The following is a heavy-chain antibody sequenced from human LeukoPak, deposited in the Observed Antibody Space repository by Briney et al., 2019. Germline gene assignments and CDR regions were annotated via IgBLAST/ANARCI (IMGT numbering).Heavy chain of an antibody. D-gene: IGHD5-24*01. V-gene: IGHV4-34*01. CDR2: INHSGST. CDR3: AARGRRDGYNRVGY. Sequence: PSETLSLTCAVYGGSFSGYYWSWIRQPPGKGLEWIGEINHSGSTNYNPSLKSRVTISVDTSKNQFSLKLSSVTAADTAVYYCAARGRRDGYNRVGYWGQGTLVTVSS. CDR1: GGSFSGYY. J-gene: IGHJ4*02.